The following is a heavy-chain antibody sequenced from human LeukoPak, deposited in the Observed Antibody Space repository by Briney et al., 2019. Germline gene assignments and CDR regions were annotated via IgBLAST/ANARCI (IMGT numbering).Heavy chain of an antibody. Sequence: SETLSLTCTVSGVSISNSSFYWGWIRQPPGKGPEWIGSIYYSGSTYYNPSLMSRVTISVDTSKNQFSLHLSSVTAADTAVYYCARGFLNSAFDFWGHGTVVTVSS. CDR2: IYYSGST. CDR3: ARGFLNSAFDF. V-gene: IGHV4-39*01. D-gene: IGHD2/OR15-2a*01. CDR1: GVSISNSSFY. J-gene: IGHJ3*01.